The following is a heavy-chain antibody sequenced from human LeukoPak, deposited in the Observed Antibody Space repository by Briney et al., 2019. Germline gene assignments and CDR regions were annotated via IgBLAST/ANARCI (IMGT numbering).Heavy chain of an antibody. V-gene: IGHV4-34*01. Sequence: SETLSLTCAVYGGSVSGYYWSWIRQPPGEGLEWIGEINHSGSTNYNPSLRSRVTISVDTSKNQFSLKLSSATAADTAVYYCARRWVTMVRGVIITDYYYYMDVWGKGTTVTVSS. CDR2: INHSGST. D-gene: IGHD3-10*01. J-gene: IGHJ6*03. CDR3: ARRWVTMVRGVIITDYYYYMDV. CDR1: GGSVSGYY.